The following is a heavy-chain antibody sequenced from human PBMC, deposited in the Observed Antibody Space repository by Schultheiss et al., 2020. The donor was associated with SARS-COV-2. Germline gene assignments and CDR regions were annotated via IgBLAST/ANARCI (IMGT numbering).Heavy chain of an antibody. CDR3: AKDYYGSGTYPDY. CDR1: GGSFSDYH. J-gene: IGHJ4*02. V-gene: IGHV3-66*01. CDR2: IYGGGNT. Sequence: ETLSLTCAVYGGSFSDYHWTWIRQAPGKGLEWVSVIYGGGNTYYADSVKGRFTISRDNSKNTLYLQMNSLRTEDTAVYYCAKDYYGSGTYPDYWGQGTLVTVSS. D-gene: IGHD3-10*01.